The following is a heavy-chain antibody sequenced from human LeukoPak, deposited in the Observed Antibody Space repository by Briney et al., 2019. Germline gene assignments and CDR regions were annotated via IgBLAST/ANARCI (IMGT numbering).Heavy chain of an antibody. Sequence: GESLKISCKGSGYTFTNHWIAWVRQMPGKGLGWMGIIYPDDSDTIYSPSFQCQVTISADKSINTAYLQWSSLKASDTAIYYCARSTTSTYFDYWGQGTLVTVSS. CDR3: ARSTTSTYFDY. CDR1: GYTFTNHW. CDR2: IYPDDSDT. V-gene: IGHV5-51*01. D-gene: IGHD1-14*01. J-gene: IGHJ4*02.